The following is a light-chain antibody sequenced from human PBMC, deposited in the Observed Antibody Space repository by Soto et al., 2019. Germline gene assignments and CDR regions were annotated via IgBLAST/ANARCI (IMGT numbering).Light chain of an antibody. V-gene: IGKV4-1*01. CDR3: QQYYTSLLT. J-gene: IGKJ4*01. CDR1: QNILHSSNNRNY. CDR2: WAS. Sequence: DIVMTQSPDSLAVSLGERATLNCRSSQNILHSSNNRNYLAWYQHKPGQPPKLLIYWASTRQSGVPDRFSGSGSGADFTLTISSLQAEDVATDYCQQYYTSLLTFGGGTKVEMK.